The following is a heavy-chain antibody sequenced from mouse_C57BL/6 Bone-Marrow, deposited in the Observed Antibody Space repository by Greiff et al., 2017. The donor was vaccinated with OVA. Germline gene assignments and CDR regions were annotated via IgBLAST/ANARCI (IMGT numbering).Heavy chain of an antibody. CDR2: IYPGSGST. V-gene: IGHV1-55*01. CDR3: ARDLRITTDYFDY. D-gene: IGHD2-4*01. Sequence: QVQLKQPGAELVKPGASVKMSCKASGYTFTSYWITWVKQRPGQGLEWIGDIYPGSGSTNYNEKFKSKATLTVDTSSSTAYMQLSSLTSEDSAVYYCARDLRITTDYFDYWGQGTTLTVSS. J-gene: IGHJ2*01. CDR1: GYTFTSYW.